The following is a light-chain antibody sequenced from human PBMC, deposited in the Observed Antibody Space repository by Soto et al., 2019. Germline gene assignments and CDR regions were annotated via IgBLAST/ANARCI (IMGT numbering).Light chain of an antibody. CDR2: GAS. J-gene: IGKJ3*01. CDR3: QLYDSSSLFS. CDR1: QSVSSNY. V-gene: IGKV3-20*01. Sequence: EIVLTQSPGTLSLSPGERATLSCRASQSVSSNYLAWYRQTPGQAPRLLISGASSRATGIPDRFSGSGSGTNFTHTNSRLEPEDFAVYYCQLYDSSSLFSFGPGTKVEVK.